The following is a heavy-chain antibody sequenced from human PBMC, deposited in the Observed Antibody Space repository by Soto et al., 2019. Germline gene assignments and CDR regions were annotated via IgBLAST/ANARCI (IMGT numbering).Heavy chain of an antibody. J-gene: IGHJ4*02. CDR1: GFTFSSYA. Sequence: LRLSCAASGFTFSSYAMHWVRQAPGKGLEWVAVISYDGSNKYYADSVKGRFTISRDNSKNTLYLQMNSLRAEDTAVYYCASYTSIAVAGTGYDYWGQGTLVTVSS. D-gene: IGHD6-19*01. CDR2: ISYDGSNK. CDR3: ASYTSIAVAGTGYDY. V-gene: IGHV3-30-3*01.